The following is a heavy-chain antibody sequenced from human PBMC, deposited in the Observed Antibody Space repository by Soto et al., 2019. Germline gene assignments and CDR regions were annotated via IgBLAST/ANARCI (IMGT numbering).Heavy chain of an antibody. V-gene: IGHV4-59*08. CDR3: ARQTGYYYYYMDV. J-gene: IGHJ6*03. CDR2: IYYSGST. Sequence: SETLSLTCTVSGGSIGTYYWGWIRQPPGKGLEWIGYIYYSGSTNYNPSLKSRVTISVDTSKNQFSLKVSSVTAADTAVYYCARQTGYYYYYMDVWGKGTTVTVSS. CDR1: GGSIGTYY.